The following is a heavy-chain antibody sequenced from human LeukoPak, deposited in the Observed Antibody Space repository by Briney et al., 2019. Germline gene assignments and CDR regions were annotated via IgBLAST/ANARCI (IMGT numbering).Heavy chain of an antibody. CDR2: IIPIFGTA. CDR1: GGTFSSYA. J-gene: IGHJ4*02. V-gene: IGHV1-69*01. CDR3: AREEVLAYCGGDCYSHFDY. D-gene: IGHD2-21*02. Sequence: SVKVSCKASGGTFSSYAISWVRQAPGQGLEWMGGIIPIFGTANYAQKFQGRVTITADESTSTAYMELSSLRSEDTAVYYSAREEVLAYCGGDCYSHFDYWGQGTLVTVSS.